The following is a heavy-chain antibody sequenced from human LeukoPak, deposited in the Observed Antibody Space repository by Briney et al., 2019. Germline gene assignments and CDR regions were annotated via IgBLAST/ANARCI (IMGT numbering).Heavy chain of an antibody. J-gene: IGHJ6*03. CDR3: ARCGRNNRGYYYMED. D-gene: IGHD2/OR15-2a*01. V-gene: IGHV4-59*01. Sequence: SETLSLTCTVSGGSISGYSWSWIRQPPGKGLEWIGYTHYSGSSNYNPSLKSRVTISVDTSKNQFSLKVSSVTAADAAVYYCARCGRNNRGYYYMEDWGKGTTVTVSS. CDR2: THYSGSS. CDR1: GGSISGYS.